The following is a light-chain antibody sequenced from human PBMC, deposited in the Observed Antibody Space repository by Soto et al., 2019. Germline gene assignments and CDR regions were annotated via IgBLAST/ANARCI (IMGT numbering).Light chain of an antibody. CDR1: SSNIGSNY. V-gene: IGLV1-47*01. CDR3: AAWDDTLNGLV. Sequence: QPVLTQPPSASGTRGQRVTISCSGSSSNIGSNYVYWYQQVPGTAPRLLMYRASQRPSGVPDRFSGSKSGTSASLAISGLRSEDEADYYCAAWDDTLNGLVFGGGTKLTVL. CDR2: RAS. J-gene: IGLJ2*01.